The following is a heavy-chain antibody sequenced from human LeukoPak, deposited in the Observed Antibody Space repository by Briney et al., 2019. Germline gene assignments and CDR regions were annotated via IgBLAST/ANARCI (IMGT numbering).Heavy chain of an antibody. CDR2: ISGSGGST. CDR3: AKGGGGVLAS. Sequence: GGSLRLSCAASGFTFSRNAMSWVRQAPGKGLAWVSSISGSGGSTYYADSVKGRFTISRDNSRNTLFLQMNSLKADDTAVYYCAKGGGGVLASWGQGTLVTVSS. CDR1: GFTFSRNA. J-gene: IGHJ4*02. D-gene: IGHD3-16*01. V-gene: IGHV3-23*01.